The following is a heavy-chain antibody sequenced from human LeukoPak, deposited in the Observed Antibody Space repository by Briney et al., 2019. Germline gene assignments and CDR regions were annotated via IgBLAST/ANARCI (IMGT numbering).Heavy chain of an antibody. CDR2: ISSDGFNE. D-gene: IGHD2-21*01. J-gene: IGHJ6*02. CDR3: ARYSNHFYYSGMDV. Sequence: GGSLRPSCAATGFSFSDFGMHWVRQAPAKGLEWVALISSDGFNEYYADSVRGRFTISRDTSKNTLYLEMKSLRPEDTAIYYCARYSNHFYYSGMDVWGQGTTVTVSS. V-gene: IGHV3-30-3*01. CDR1: GFSFSDFG.